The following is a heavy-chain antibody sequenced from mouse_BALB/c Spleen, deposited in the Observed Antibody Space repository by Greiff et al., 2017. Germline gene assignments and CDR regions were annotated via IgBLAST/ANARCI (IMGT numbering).Heavy chain of an antibody. CDR3: ARKGIYYDYAMDY. D-gene: IGHD2-1*01. J-gene: IGHJ4*01. CDR2: INPYNDGT. CDR1: GYTFTSYV. V-gene: IGHV1-14*01. Sequence: EVQLQQSGPELVKPGASVKMSCKASGYTFTSYVMHWVKQQPGQGLEWIGYINPYNDGTKYNEKFKGKATLTSDKSSSTAYMELSSLTSEDSAVYYCARKGIYYDYAMDYWGQGTSVTVSS.